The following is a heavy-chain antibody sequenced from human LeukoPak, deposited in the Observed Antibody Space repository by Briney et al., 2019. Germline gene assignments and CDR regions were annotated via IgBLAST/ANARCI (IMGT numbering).Heavy chain of an antibody. CDR3: ARRTEMATIRNGLDY. CDR1: GFTFSDYY. Sequence: PGGSLRLSCAASGFTFSDYYMSWIRQAPGKGLEWVSYISSSGSTIYYADSVKGRFTISRDNAKNSLYLQMNSLRAEDTAVYYCARRTEMATIRNGLDYWGQGTLVTVSS. D-gene: IGHD5-24*01. V-gene: IGHV3-11*04. J-gene: IGHJ4*02. CDR2: ISSSGSTI.